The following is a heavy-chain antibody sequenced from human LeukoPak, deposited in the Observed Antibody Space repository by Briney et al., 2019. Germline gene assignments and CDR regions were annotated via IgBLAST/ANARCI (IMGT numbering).Heavy chain of an antibody. CDR1: GDSFISYW. D-gene: IGHD3-10*01. CDR2: IDPSDSYT. V-gene: IGHV5-10-1*01. CDR3: ARHGLSSDMDV. J-gene: IGHJ6*02. Sequence: GESLRISCKGFGDSFISYWITWVRQMPGKGLEWMGTIDPSDSYTDYSPSFQGHVTISADESISTAYLQWSSLKASDTAMYYCARHGLSSDMDVWGQGTTVTVSS.